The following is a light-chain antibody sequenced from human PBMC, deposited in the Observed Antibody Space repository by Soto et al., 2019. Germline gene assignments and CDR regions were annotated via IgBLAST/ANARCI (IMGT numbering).Light chain of an antibody. V-gene: IGKV1-5*01. CDR2: DAS. Sequence: DIQMTQSPSTLSASVGDRVTITCRASQSISSWLAWYQQKPGKAPKLLIYDASSLESGVPSRCGGSGSGTEFTRTISSLQPDDFATYYCQQYNSYSPWTFGQGTNVDFK. CDR3: QQYNSYSPWT. J-gene: IGKJ1*01. CDR1: QSISSW.